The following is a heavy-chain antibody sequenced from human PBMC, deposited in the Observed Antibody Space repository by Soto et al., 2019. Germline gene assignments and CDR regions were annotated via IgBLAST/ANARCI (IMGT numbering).Heavy chain of an antibody. CDR3: ARWVPSSWYLYYYYGMDV. CDR2: IWYDGSNK. Sequence: GGSLRLSCAASGFTFISYGMHWVRQAPGKGLECVAVIWYDGSNKYYADSVKGRFTISRDNSKNTLYLQMNSLRAEDTAVYYCARWVPSSWYLYYYYGMDVWGQGTTVTVSS. V-gene: IGHV3-33*01. CDR1: GFTFISYG. D-gene: IGHD6-13*01. J-gene: IGHJ6*02.